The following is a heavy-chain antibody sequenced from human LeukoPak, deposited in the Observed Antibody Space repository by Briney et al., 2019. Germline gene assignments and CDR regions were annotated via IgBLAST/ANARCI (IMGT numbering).Heavy chain of an antibody. Sequence: ASMKVSCKASGYTFINYGFSWVRQAPGQGLEWMGWISAYNGNTNYPQKFQGRVTMTTDTSTNTVYMELRCLRSDDTAVYYCARVSTNSRVAGYDPQWYFDLWGRGTPVTVSP. CDR1: GYTFINYG. V-gene: IGHV1-18*04. CDR2: ISAYNGNT. CDR3: ARVSTNSRVAGYDPQWYFDL. D-gene: IGHD5-12*01. J-gene: IGHJ2*01.